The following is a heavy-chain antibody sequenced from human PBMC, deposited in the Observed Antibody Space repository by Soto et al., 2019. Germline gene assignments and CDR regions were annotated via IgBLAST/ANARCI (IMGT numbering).Heavy chain of an antibody. CDR3: ARDPYYYDSSGYSPPDI. CDR1: GYTFTSYY. Sequence: ASMKVACKTSGYTFTSYYMHWVRQPPGQGLEWMGIINPSGGSTSYAQKFQGRVTMTRDTSTSTVYMELSSLRSEDTAVYYCARDPYYYDSSGYSPPDIWGQGTMVTVSS. D-gene: IGHD3-22*01. J-gene: IGHJ3*02. CDR2: INPSGGST. V-gene: IGHV1-46*01.